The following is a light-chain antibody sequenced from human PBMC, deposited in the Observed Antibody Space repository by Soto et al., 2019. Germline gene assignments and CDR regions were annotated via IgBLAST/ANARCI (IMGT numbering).Light chain of an antibody. CDR2: DAS. CDR1: QSVSSY. V-gene: IGKV3-11*01. Sequence: EIVLTQSPATLSLSPWERATLSCRASQSVSSYLAWYQQKPGQAPRLLIYDASNRATGIPARFSGSGSGTDFTLTISSLEPEDFAVYYCQQRSNWPPLLGQGTRLEIK. CDR3: QQRSNWPPL. J-gene: IGKJ5*01.